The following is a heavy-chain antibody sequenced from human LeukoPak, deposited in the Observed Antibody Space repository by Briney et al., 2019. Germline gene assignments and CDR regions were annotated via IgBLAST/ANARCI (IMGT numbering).Heavy chain of an antibody. V-gene: IGHV3-23*01. J-gene: IGHJ4*02. CDR2: ISGSGGST. D-gene: IGHD3-3*01. CDR3: AKDTLTYYDFWSGYYFDY. CDR1: GFTFSSYA. Sequence: GGSLRLSCAASGFTFSSYAMSWVRQAPGKGLEWVSAISGSGGSTYYADSVKGRFTISRDNSKNTLYLQMNSLRAEDTAVYCCAKDTLTYYDFWSGYYFDYWGQGTLVTVSS.